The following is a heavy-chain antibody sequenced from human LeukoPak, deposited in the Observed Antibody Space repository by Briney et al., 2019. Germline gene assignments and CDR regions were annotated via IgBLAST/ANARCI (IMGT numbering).Heavy chain of an antibody. V-gene: IGHV4-59*01. CDR3: ARRDARNGSSVFQH. J-gene: IGHJ1*01. Sequence: SETLSLTCTVSGGSISSYYWSWIRQPPGKGLEWIGYIYYSGSTNYNPSLKSRVTISVDTSKNQFSLKLTSVTAADTAVYYCARRDARNGSSVFQHWGQGTLVTVSS. CDR1: GGSISSYY. D-gene: IGHD6-6*01. CDR2: IYYSGST.